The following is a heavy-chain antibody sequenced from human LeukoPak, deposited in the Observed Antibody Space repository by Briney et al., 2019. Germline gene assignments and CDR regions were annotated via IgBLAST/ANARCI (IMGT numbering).Heavy chain of an antibody. Sequence: GGSLRLSCAASGFTFDDYAMHWVRQAPGKGLEWVSGISWNSGSIGYADSVKGRFTISRDNAKNSLYLQMNSLRPEDTALYYCTKAPVGGGQWLVDYFHYWGQGTLVTVSS. CDR1: GFTFDDYA. CDR2: ISWNSGSI. D-gene: IGHD6-19*01. CDR3: TKAPVGGGQWLVDYFHY. J-gene: IGHJ4*02. V-gene: IGHV3-9*01.